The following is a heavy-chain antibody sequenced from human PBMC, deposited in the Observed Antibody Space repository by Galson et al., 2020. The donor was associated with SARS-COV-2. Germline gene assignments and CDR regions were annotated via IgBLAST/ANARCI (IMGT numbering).Heavy chain of an antibody. CDR2: ITGSGGST. D-gene: IGHD2-15*01. CDR3: AKGTRDSCYSSSDS. J-gene: IGHJ4*02. V-gene: IGHV3-23*01. Sequence: GGSLRLSCAASGFTFTNYAMSWVRQAPGKGLEWVSGITGSGGSTYNADSVKGRFAISRDNSKNTLYLQMNSLRVEDTATYYCAKGTRDSCYSSSDSWGQGTMVTVSS. CDR1: GFTFTNYA.